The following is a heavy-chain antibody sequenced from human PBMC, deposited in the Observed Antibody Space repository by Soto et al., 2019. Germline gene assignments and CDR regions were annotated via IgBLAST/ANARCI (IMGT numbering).Heavy chain of an antibody. Sequence: QVQLVESGGGSVKPGGCLRLSCAASGFTFSDYSMSWIRQAPGKELEWVSYISSGGFITYYAASVKGRFTTSWDKAKNSLYLQMNTLGANDTGVYYCATGVVPATKWGYYSYGLDVWGQGTTVTVSS. CDR2: ISSGGFIT. CDR1: GFTFSDYS. D-gene: IGHD2-2*01. J-gene: IGHJ6*02. CDR3: ATGVVPATKWGYYSYGLDV. V-gene: IGHV3-11*01.